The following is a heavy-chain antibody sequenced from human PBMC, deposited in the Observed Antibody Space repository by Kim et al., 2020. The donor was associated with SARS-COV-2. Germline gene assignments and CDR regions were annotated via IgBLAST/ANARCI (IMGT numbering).Heavy chain of an antibody. CDR2: IYYSGST. V-gene: IGHV4-39*07. Sequence: SETLSLTCTVSGGSISSSSYYWGWIRQPPGKGLEWIGSIYYSGSTYYNPSLKSRVTISVDTSKNQFSLKLSSVTAADTAVYYCARDLSYGDYELDYWGQGTLVTVSS. CDR3: ARDLSYGDYELDY. CDR1: GGSISSSSYY. D-gene: IGHD4-17*01. J-gene: IGHJ4*02.